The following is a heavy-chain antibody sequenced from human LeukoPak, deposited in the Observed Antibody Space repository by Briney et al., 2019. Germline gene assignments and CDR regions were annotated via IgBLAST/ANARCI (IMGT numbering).Heavy chain of an antibody. CDR1: GFTFSSYA. CDR2: ISYDGSNK. D-gene: IGHD6-19*01. Sequence: GGSLRLSCAASGFTFSSYAMHWVRQAPGKGLEWVAVISYDGSNKYYADSVKGRFTISRDNSKNTLYLQMNSLRAEDTAVYYCARDKAGTMDYWGQGALVTVSS. J-gene: IGHJ4*02. CDR3: ARDKAGTMDY. V-gene: IGHV3-30*04.